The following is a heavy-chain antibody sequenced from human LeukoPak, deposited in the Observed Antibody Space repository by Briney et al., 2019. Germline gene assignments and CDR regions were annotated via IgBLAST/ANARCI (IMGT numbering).Heavy chain of an antibody. V-gene: IGHV1-3*01. Sequence: GASVKVSCKASGYTFTSYYMHWVRQAPGQRLEWMGWINADNGNTKYSQKFQGRVTITRDTSASTAYMELSSLRSEDTAVYYCARSGVLGLRSGVPYAFDIWGQGTMVTVSS. CDR3: ARSGVLGLRSGVPYAFDI. D-gene: IGHD4-17*01. CDR2: INADNGNT. CDR1: GYTFTSYY. J-gene: IGHJ3*02.